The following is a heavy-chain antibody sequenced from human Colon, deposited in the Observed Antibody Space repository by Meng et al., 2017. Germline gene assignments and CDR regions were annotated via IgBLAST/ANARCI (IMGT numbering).Heavy chain of an antibody. D-gene: IGHD6-19*01. CDR3: ARGIAVADNWFDP. CDR1: GGSFTNYY. V-gene: IGHV4-34*01. J-gene: IGHJ5*02. Sequence: GQLQQWGAGLLKPSQTLSLTCAVSGGSFTNYYWGWIRQSPTKGLEWIGDINHKGTTNYNPSLKSRATISVDTSKNRFSLRLSSVTAADTAVYYRARGIAVADNWFDPWGQGTLVTVSS. CDR2: INHKGTT.